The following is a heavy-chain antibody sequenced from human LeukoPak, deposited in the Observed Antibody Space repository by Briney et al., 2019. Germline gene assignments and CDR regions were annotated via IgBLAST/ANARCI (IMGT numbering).Heavy chain of an antibody. V-gene: IGHV4-34*01. CDR1: GGPFSSFY. CDR2: ISHTGRT. Sequence: SETLSLTCAVYGGPFSSFYWTWIRQPPGKGLEWIGEISHTGRTNYNPSLKSRVTISVDTSKNQFSLNLTSVTAADTAMYYCARGVSIAARYFDLWGRGTLVAVSS. D-gene: IGHD6-25*01. CDR3: ARGVSIAARYFDL. J-gene: IGHJ2*01.